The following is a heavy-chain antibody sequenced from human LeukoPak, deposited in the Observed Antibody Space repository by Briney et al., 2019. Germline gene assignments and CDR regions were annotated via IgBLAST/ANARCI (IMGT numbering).Heavy chain of an antibody. J-gene: IGHJ6*03. CDR1: GFTFSDYY. CDR2: ISSSGSTI. D-gene: IGHD5-18*01. V-gene: IGHV3-11*01. Sequence: GSLRLSCAASGFTFSDYYMSWIRQAPGKGLEWVSYISSSGSTIYYADSVKGRFTISRDNAKNSLYLQMNSLRAEDTAVYYCARFVDTAPQEYPHYYYMDVWGKGTTVTVSS. CDR3: ARFVDTAPQEYPHYYYMDV.